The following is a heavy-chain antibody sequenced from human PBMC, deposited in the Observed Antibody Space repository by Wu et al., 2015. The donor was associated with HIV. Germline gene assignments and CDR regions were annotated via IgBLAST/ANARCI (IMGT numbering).Heavy chain of an antibody. D-gene: IGHD5-12*01. J-gene: IGHJ6*02. CDR2: INPLFGTT. Sequence: QVQLVQSGAEVKKPGSSVKISCTASGDHFISYTVSWVRQVPGQGLEWMGGINPLFGTTKHSQKFQDRLTFTTDESKTTAYMELSSLRSEDTAVYYCARNTDSVATSLYSLGVWGQGTTVTV. CDR3: ARNTDSVATSLYSLGV. CDR1: GDHFISYT. V-gene: IGHV1-69*05.